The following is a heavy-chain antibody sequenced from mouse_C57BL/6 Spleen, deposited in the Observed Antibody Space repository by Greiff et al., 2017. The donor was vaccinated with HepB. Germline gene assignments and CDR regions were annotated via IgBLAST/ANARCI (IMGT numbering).Heavy chain of an antibody. J-gene: IGHJ1*03. CDR2: IDTSDSYT. D-gene: IGHD1-1*01. CDR3: ARCLTRDWYFDV. CDR1: GYTFTSYW. Sequence: QVQLQQPGAELVMPGASVKLSCKASGYTFTSYWMHWVKQRPGQGLEWIGEIDTSDSYTNYNQKFKGKSTLTVDKSSSTAYMQLSSLTSEDSAVYYCARCLTRDWYFDVWGTGTTVTVSS. V-gene: IGHV1-69*01.